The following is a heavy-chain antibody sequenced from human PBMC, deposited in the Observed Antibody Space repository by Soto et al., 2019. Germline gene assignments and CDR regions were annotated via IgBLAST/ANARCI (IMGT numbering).Heavy chain of an antibody. Sequence: QVQLVESGGGVVQPGGSLRLSCTTSGFTFTSYTMHWVRQVPGKGLEWVATFWYDASGQKYADSVKGRFTISRNPSRSTRYLHMDSLRADDTALYYCAFGSWNHFYFDYWGQEILVTVSS. V-gene: IGHV3-33*01. J-gene: IGHJ4*02. D-gene: IGHD6-13*01. CDR1: GFTFTSYT. CDR2: FWYDASGQ. CDR3: AFGSWNHFYFDY.